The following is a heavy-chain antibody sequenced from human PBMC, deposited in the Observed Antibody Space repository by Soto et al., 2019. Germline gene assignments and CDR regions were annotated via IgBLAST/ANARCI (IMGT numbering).Heavy chain of an antibody. CDR3: ARGSRYGDLFGYDY. V-gene: IGHV4-34*01. J-gene: IGHJ4*02. CDR2: INHSGST. CDR1: GGSFSGYY. Sequence: SETLSLTCAVYGGSFSGYYWSWIRQPPGKGLEWIGEINHSGSTNYNPSLKSRVTISVDTSKNQFSLKLSSVTAADTAVYYCARGSRYGDLFGYDYWGQGTLVTVSS. D-gene: IGHD4-17*01.